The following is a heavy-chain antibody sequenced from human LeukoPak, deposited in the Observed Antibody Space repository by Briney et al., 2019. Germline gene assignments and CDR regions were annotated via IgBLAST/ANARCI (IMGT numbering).Heavy chain of an antibody. D-gene: IGHD6-13*01. Sequence: GGSLRLSCAASGFTFSSYWMSWVRQAPGKGLEWVANIKPDGSEKYYVDSVKGRFTISRDNAKNSLYLQMNSLRAEDTAVYYCAKDLRSRIAAAGAPDYWGQGTLVTVSS. CDR1: GFTFSSYW. CDR2: IKPDGSEK. V-gene: IGHV3-7*01. CDR3: AKDLRSRIAAAGAPDY. J-gene: IGHJ4*02.